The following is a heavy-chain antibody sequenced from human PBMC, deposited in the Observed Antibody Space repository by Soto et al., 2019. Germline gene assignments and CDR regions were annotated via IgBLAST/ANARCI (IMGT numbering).Heavy chain of an antibody. CDR3: ARDHDLGGLYISGWTGGNWFDH. CDR1: GGSISSYY. CDR2: IYTSGST. J-gene: IGHJ5*02. D-gene: IGHD6-19*01. V-gene: IGHV4-4*07. Sequence: QVQLQESGPGLVKPSETLSLTCTVSGGSISSYYWSWIRQPAGKGLEWIGRIYTSGSTNYNPSLKSRVTMSVAPSKNQFSRRLSSVTAADTAVYYCARDHDLGGLYISGWTGGNWFDHWGQGTLVTVS.